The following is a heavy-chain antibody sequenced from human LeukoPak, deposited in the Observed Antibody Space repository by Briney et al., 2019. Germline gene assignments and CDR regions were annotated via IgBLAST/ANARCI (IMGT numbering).Heavy chain of an antibody. CDR2: ISWDGGST. CDR3: AKDKADYYYSMDV. Sequence: GGSLRLSCAASGFTFDDYTMHWVRQAPGKGLEWVSLISWDGGSTYYADSVKGRFTISRDNSKNSLYLQMNSLRTEDTALSYCAKDKADYYYSMDVWGKGTTVTVSS. CDR1: GFTFDDYT. J-gene: IGHJ6*03. V-gene: IGHV3-43*01.